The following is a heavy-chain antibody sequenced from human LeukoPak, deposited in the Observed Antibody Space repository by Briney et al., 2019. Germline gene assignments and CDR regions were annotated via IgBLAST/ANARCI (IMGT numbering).Heavy chain of an antibody. CDR1: GFTFSRYW. J-gene: IGHJ4*02. CDR3: AKDPSDY. V-gene: IGHV3-7*03. Sequence: TGGSLRLSCAASGFTFSRYWMTWVRQAPGKGLEWVANIKEDGSKRDYVASVKGRFTISRDNAKNSLYLQMNSLRAEDTAVYYCAKDPSDYWGQGTLITVSS. CDR2: IKEDGSKR.